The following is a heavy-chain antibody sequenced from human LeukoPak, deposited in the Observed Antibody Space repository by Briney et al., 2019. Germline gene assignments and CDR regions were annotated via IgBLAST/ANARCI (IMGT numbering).Heavy chain of an antibody. J-gene: IGHJ4*02. CDR1: GFTVSINY. V-gene: IGHV3-66*01. CDR2: IYSGAST. Sequence: PGGSLRLSCAASGFTVSINYMTWVRQPPGKGLEWVSVIYSGASTYYADSVKGRFTISRDISKNMLFLQMNSLRAEDTAVYYCARELAVAGLTVFDLWGQGTLVTVSS. D-gene: IGHD6-19*01. CDR3: ARELAVAGLTVFDL.